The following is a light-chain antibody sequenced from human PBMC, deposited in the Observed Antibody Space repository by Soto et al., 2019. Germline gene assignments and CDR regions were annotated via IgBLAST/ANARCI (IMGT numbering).Light chain of an antibody. J-gene: IGKJ4*01. CDR2: DAS. V-gene: IGKV3-11*01. CDR1: QSVSSY. CDR3: QQRSNWPLT. Sequence: EIVLTQSPATLSLSPGERAXLSCRASQSVSSYLAWYQQKPGQAPRLLIYDASNRATGIPARFSGSGSGTDFTLTISSLEPEDFAVYYCQQRSNWPLTFGGGTKVEIK.